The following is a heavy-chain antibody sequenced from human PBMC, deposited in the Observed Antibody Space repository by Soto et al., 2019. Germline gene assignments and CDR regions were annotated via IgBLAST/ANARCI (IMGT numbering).Heavy chain of an antibody. Sequence: GGSLRLSCAASGFTFSSYAMSWVRQAPGKGLEWVSAISGSGGSTYYADSVKGRFTISRDNSKNTLYLQMNSLRAEDTAVYYCVKDLHPQQLLPLPNWFDPWGQGTLVTVSS. J-gene: IGHJ5*02. CDR2: ISGSGGST. D-gene: IGHD6-13*01. CDR1: GFTFSSYA. V-gene: IGHV3-23*01. CDR3: VKDLHPQQLLPLPNWFDP.